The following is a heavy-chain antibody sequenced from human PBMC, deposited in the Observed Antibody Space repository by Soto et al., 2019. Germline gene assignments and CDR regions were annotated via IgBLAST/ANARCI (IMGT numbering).Heavy chain of an antibody. CDR3: ARDQDDFWSGNNWFDP. J-gene: IGHJ5*02. V-gene: IGHV3-21*01. D-gene: IGHD3-3*01. CDR1: GFTFSSYS. CDR2: ISSSSSYI. Sequence: PGGSLRLSCAASGFTFSSYSMNWVRQAPGKGLEWVSSISSSSSYIYYADSVKGRFTISRDNAKNSLYLQMNSLRAEDTAVYYCARDQDDFWSGNNWFDPWGQGTLVTVPQ.